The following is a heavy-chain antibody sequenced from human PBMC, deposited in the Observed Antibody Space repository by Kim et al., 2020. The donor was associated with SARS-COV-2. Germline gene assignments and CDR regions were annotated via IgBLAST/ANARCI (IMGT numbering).Heavy chain of an antibody. CDR1: GFTLSRHW. CDR3: TREIPGATGFDL. V-gene: IGHV3-74*01. CDR2: ISNQGDIT. Sequence: RGSLRLSCVFSGFTLSRHWVHWVRQAPGKGLEWVSRISNQGDITTYADSVKGRFIVSRDNAENTLYLQMNSLRVDDTAVYYCTREIPGATGFDLWGQGILVTVS. J-gene: IGHJ5*02. D-gene: IGHD2-21*01.